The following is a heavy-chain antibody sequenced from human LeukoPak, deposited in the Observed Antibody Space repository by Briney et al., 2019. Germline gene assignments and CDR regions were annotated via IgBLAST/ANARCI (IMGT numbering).Heavy chain of an antibody. J-gene: IGHJ1*01. CDR3: AMQEYPTYFQH. Sequence: SETLSLTCTVSGGSISSYYWSWIRQPPGKGLEWIGYIYYSGSTNYNPSLKSRVTISVDTSKNQFSLKLSSVTAADTAVYYCAMQEYPTYFQHWGQGTLVTVSS. CDR1: GGSISSYY. D-gene: IGHD6-6*01. V-gene: IGHV4-59*01. CDR2: IYYSGST.